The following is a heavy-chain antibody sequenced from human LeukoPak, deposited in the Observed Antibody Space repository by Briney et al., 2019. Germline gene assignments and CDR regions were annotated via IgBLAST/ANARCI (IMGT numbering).Heavy chain of an antibody. CDR1: GFTFSSYG. J-gene: IGHJ4*02. D-gene: IGHD1-26*01. V-gene: IGHV3-30*18. CDR3: AKDSGQEWKLLGNYFDY. CDR2: ISYDGSNK. Sequence: PGGSLRLSCAASGFTFSSYGMHWVRQAPGKGLEWVAVISYDGSNKYYADSVKGRFTISRDNSKNTLYLQMNSLRAEDTAVYYCAKDSGQEWKLLGNYFDYWGQGTLVTVSS.